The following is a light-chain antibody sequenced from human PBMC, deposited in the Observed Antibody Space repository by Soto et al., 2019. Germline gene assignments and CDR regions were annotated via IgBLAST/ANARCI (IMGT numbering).Light chain of an antibody. Sequence: EIVLTQSPGTLSLSPVERATLSCRASQSVDSNYLGWYQQKPGQAPRLLIYAASSRATGIPDRFSGGGSGTDFTLTISRLEPEDFAVYYSQLYYSGMFGQGTKVEIK. CDR2: AAS. V-gene: IGKV3-20*01. CDR3: QLYYSGM. CDR1: QSVDSNY. J-gene: IGKJ1*01.